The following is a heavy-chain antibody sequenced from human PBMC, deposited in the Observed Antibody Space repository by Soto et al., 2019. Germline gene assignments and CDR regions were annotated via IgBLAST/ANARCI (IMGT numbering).Heavy chain of an antibody. CDR1: GGSISSYY. J-gene: IGHJ6*02. Sequence: SETLSLTCTVSGGSISSYYWSWIRQPPGKGLEWIGYIYYSGSTNYNPSLKSRVTISVDTSKNQFSLKLSSVTAADTAVYYCAREGSYKNYYYYGMDVWGQGTTVTGSS. D-gene: IGHD2-15*01. CDR2: IYYSGST. CDR3: AREGSYKNYYYYGMDV. V-gene: IGHV4-59*01.